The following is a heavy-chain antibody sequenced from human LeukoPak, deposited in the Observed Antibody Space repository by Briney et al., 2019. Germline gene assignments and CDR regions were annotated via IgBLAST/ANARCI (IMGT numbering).Heavy chain of an antibody. V-gene: IGHV4-38-2*02. CDR1: SYSINSNYY. CDR3: ARGSHPVTGTLGGYFDP. Sequence: PSETLSLTCSVSSYSINSNYYWGWIRPSPGKGLEWIGIIYHTGSTYYNPSLKSRVTISLDASNKQFSLRLSSVTAADTAVYYCARGSHPVTGTLGGYFDPWGQGTLVTVSS. J-gene: IGHJ4*02. D-gene: IGHD6-19*01. CDR2: IYHTGST.